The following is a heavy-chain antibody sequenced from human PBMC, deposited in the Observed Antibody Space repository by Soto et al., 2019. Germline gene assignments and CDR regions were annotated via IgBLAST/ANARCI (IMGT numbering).Heavy chain of an antibody. Sequence: GGSVKVSRKASGGTFSRHVINWVAQAPGQGLEWMGGIIPIFGTANYAQKFQGRVTITADESTSTAYMELSSLRSEDTAVYYCARGLSGYTRLYYFDYWGQGTLVTVSS. D-gene: IGHD3-3*01. J-gene: IGHJ4*02. CDR3: ARGLSGYTRLYYFDY. CDR1: GGTFSRHV. V-gene: IGHV1-69*13. CDR2: IIPIFGTA.